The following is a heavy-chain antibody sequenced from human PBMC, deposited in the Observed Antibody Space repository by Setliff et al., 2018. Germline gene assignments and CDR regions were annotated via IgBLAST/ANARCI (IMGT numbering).Heavy chain of an antibody. CDR1: GGSISSSDHY. D-gene: IGHD3-16*01. V-gene: IGHV4-39*07. Sequence: SETLSLTCSVSGGSISSSDHYWGWLRQPPGKGLEWIANIHFNGNTNRKPSLKSRVTISIDTSKNQFSLRLSSVTAADTATYYCARVRVVQGYYEFDSWGQGTLVTVSS. CDR3: ARVRVVQGYYEFDS. J-gene: IGHJ4*02. CDR2: IHFNGNT.